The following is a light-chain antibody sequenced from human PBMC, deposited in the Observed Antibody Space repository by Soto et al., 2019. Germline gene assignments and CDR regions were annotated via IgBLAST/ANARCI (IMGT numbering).Light chain of an antibody. CDR3: QQYHTYVT. V-gene: IGKV1-5*03. CDR2: KAS. Sequence: DIQMTQSPSTLSASVGDRVTITCRASQNIDVWLAWYQQKPGKAPKLLIYKASTLESGVPLRFSGSGSGTDFTLTLRTLQPADFATFYCQQYHTYVTFGQGTKVEIK. CDR1: QNIDVW. J-gene: IGKJ1*01.